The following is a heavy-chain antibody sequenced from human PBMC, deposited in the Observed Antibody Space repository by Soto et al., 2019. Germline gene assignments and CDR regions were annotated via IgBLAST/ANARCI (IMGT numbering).Heavy chain of an antibody. CDR2: KSYDGSNK. D-gene: IGHD3-22*01. V-gene: IGHV3-30*04. J-gene: IGHJ4*02. Sequence: GGSLRLSCAASGFTFSSYAMHWVRQAPGKGLEWVAVKSYDGSNKYYADSVKGRFTISRDNSKNTLYLQMNSLRAEDTAVYYCARDPQNYDSSGYDYWGQGTLVTVSS. CDR1: GFTFSSYA. CDR3: ARDPQNYDSSGYDY.